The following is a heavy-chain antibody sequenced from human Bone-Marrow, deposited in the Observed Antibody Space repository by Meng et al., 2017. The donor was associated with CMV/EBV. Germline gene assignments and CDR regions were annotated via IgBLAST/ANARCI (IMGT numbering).Heavy chain of an antibody. CDR1: GGSISSSTSY. J-gene: IGHJ6*01. Sequence: PGSLRLSCTVSGGSISSSTSYWGWLRHPPGKGLEWIGSIYYSGSTYYNPSLKSRVTISVDTYKNQFSLKLSSVTAADTAVYYCARDFGDFWSGYHSYYYYGMDVWGQGTTVTGSS. D-gene: IGHD3-3*01. CDR2: IYYSGST. V-gene: IGHV4-39*07. CDR3: ARDFGDFWSGYHSYYYYGMDV.